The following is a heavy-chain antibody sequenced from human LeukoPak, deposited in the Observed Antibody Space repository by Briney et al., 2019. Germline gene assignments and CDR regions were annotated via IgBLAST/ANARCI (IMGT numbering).Heavy chain of an antibody. CDR2: IYYSGST. Sequence: SETLSLTCTVSGGSISSYYWSWIRQPPGEGLEWIGYIYYSGSTNYNPSLKSRVTISVDTSKNQFSLKLSSVTAADTAVYYCARDHVAVAGTHYYGMDVWGQGTTVTVSS. CDR3: ARDHVAVAGTHYYGMDV. V-gene: IGHV4-59*01. CDR1: GGSISSYY. J-gene: IGHJ6*02. D-gene: IGHD6-19*01.